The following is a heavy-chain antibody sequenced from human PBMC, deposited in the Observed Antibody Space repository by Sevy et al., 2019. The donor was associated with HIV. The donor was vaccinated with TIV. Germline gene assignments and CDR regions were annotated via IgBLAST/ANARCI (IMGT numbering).Heavy chain of an antibody. V-gene: IGHV1-24*01. D-gene: IGHD2-2*01. Sequence: ASVKVSCKVSGYTLTELSMHWVRQAPGKGLEWMGGFDPEDGETIYAQKFQGRVTMTEDTSTDTAYMELSSLRSEDTAVYYGATAGAPCSTSQPPWFDPWGQGTLVTVSS. CDR2: FDPEDGET. CDR3: ATAGAPCSTSQPPWFDP. J-gene: IGHJ5*02. CDR1: GYTLTELS.